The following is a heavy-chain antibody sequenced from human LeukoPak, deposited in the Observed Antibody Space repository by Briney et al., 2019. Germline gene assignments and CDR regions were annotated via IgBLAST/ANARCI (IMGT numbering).Heavy chain of an antibody. CDR3: AKAYRVRGAFDY. J-gene: IGHJ4*02. CDR1: GFTFSSYA. D-gene: IGHD3-10*01. V-gene: IGHV3-30-3*01. CDR2: ISYDGSNK. Sequence: PGGSLRLSCAASGFTFSSYAMHWVRQAPGKGLEWVAVISYDGSNKYYADSVKGRFTISRDNSKNTLYLQMNSLRAEDTAVYYCAKAYRVRGAFDYWGQGTLVTVSS.